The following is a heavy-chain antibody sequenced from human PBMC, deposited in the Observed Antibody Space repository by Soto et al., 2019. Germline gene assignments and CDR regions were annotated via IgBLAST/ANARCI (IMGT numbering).Heavy chain of an antibody. D-gene: IGHD3-3*01. CDR1: GFTLSDYY. V-gene: IGHV3-11*01. CDR2: ISGSGSTI. Sequence: GGSLRLSCAASGFTLSDYYMSWIRQAPGKGLEWVSYISGSGSTIYYADSVKGRFTISRDNAKNSLYLQMNSLRAEDTAVYYCVRFLEWLSNYYYYGMDVWGQGTTVTVSS. CDR3: VRFLEWLSNYYYYGMDV. J-gene: IGHJ6*02.